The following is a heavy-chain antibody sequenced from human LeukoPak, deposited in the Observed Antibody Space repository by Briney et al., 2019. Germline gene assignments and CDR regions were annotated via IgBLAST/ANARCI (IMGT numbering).Heavy chain of an antibody. CDR3: ARGSVFSPSLFDY. V-gene: IGHV4-61*01. CDR1: SGSISTSNYY. Sequence: SETLSLTCTVSSGSISTSNYYWSWIRQPPGKGLEWIGYIYYSGSTNYNPSLKSRVTISVDTSKNQFSLKLSSVTAADTAVYYCARGSVFSPSLFDYWGQGTLVTVSS. CDR2: IYYSGST. J-gene: IGHJ4*02. D-gene: IGHD1-14*01.